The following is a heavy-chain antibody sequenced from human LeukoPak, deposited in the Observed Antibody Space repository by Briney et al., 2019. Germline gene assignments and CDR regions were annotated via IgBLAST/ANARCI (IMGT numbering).Heavy chain of an antibody. CDR1: GYTFTDYY. CDR3: ARDMGRYSGYDYDY. Sequence: GASVKVSCKTSGYTFTDYYLHWVRQAPGQGLEWVGWIHPNTGATHYAQKFQGRLTMTRDTSISTVYMELTRLRSDDTAVYHCARDMGRYSGYDYDYWGQGTLVTASS. J-gene: IGHJ4*02. V-gene: IGHV1-2*02. D-gene: IGHD5-12*01. CDR2: IHPNTGAT.